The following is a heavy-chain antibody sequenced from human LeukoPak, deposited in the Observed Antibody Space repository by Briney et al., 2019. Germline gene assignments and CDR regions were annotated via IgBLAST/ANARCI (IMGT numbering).Heavy chain of an antibody. CDR3: TTEMAKGAFDI. D-gene: IGHD5-24*01. J-gene: IGHJ3*02. Sequence: GGSLRLSCAASGFTFSNAWISWVRQAPGKGLEWVGRIKSKTDGGTTDYAAPVKRRFTISRDDSKNTPYLQMNSLKTEDTAVYYCTTEMAKGAFDIWGQGTMVTVSS. CDR1: GFTFSNAW. CDR2: IKSKTDGGTT. V-gene: IGHV3-15*01.